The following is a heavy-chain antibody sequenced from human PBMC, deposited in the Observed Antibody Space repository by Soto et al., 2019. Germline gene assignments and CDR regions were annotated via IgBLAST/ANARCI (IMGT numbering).Heavy chain of an antibody. CDR1: GFTFSSYA. CDR2: ISAGGGNT. CDR3: AKRDRFGSGSYFNRGDAFNI. D-gene: IGHD3-10*01. Sequence: EVQLLESGGGLLQPGGSLRLSCAASGFTFSSYAMSWVRQAPGKGLEWVSAISAGGGNTYYADSVKGRFTISRDNSKNTRYLQMNSLRAEDTAVYYCAKRDRFGSGSYFNRGDAFNIWGQGTMVTVSS. V-gene: IGHV3-23*01. J-gene: IGHJ3*02.